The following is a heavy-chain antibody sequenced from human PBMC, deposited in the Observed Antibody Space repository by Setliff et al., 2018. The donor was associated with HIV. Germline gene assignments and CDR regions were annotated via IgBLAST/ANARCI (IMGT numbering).Heavy chain of an antibody. D-gene: IGHD6-13*01. CDR1: GFTFSSYW. V-gene: IGHV3-74*01. J-gene: IGHJ4*02. CDR3: AKGDHTISSSWSPYFDY. CDR2: INSDGSST. Sequence: PGGSLRLSCAASGFTFSSYWMNWVRQAPGKGLVWVSRINSDGSSTSYADSVKGRFTISRDNAKNSLYLQMNSLRAEDMALYYCAKGDHTISSSWSPYFDYWGQGTLVTVSS.